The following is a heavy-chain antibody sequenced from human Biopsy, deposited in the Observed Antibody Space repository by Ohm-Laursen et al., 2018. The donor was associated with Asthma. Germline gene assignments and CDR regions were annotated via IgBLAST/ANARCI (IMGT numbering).Heavy chain of an antibody. J-gene: IGHJ4*02. D-gene: IGHD2-2*01. CDR2: INSVFGTT. CDR1: GGTFNTYV. CDR3: TRKAGSCISRTCYSLDF. Sequence: GASVNVSCKSLGGTFNTYVIGWVRQAPGQGLEWMGGINSVFGTTTYPQKFQDRVTITADYSTSAVYMELSSLKSEDTAVYYCTRKAGSCISRTCYSLDFWGQGTLVTVSS. V-gene: IGHV1-69*13.